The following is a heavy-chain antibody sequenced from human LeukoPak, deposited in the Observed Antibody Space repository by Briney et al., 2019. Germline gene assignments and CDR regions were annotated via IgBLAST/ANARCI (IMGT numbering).Heavy chain of an antibody. CDR2: IYHSEST. Sequence: PSETLSLTCTVSGYSISSGYYWGWIRQPPGKGLEWIGSIYHSESTYYNPSLKSRVTISVDTSKNQFSLKLSSVTAADTAVYYCARHSGTFYYYYYMDVWGKGTSVTVPS. CDR3: ARHSGTFYYYYYMDV. J-gene: IGHJ6*03. V-gene: IGHV4-38-2*02. D-gene: IGHD1-26*01. CDR1: GYSISSGYY.